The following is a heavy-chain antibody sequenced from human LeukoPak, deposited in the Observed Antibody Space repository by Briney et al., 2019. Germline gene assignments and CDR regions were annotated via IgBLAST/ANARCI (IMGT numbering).Heavy chain of an antibody. Sequence: GGSLRLSCAASGFTFSSYAMSWVRQAPGKGLEWVSAISGSGGSTYYADSVKGRFTISRDNSKNTLFLQMNSLRAEDTAVYYCAKDAGHYYYYGMDVWGQGTTVTVSS. CDR2: ISGSGGST. V-gene: IGHV3-23*01. D-gene: IGHD3-10*01. J-gene: IGHJ6*02. CDR3: AKDAGHYYYYGMDV. CDR1: GFTFSSYA.